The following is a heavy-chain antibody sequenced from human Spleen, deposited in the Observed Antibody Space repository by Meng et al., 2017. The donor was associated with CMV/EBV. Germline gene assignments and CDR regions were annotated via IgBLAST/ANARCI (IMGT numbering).Heavy chain of an antibody. D-gene: IGHD2-21*02. CDR3: ARSPYCGGDCRLFDL. J-gene: IGHJ2*01. CDR1: GGSISSGDYY. V-gene: IGHV4-30-4*08. CDR2: IYYSGST. Sequence: QVQLQEAGPGLVKPSQTPSLTCTVSGGSISSGDYYWSWIRQPPGKGLEWIGYIYYSGSTYYNPSLKSRVTISVDTSKNQFSLKLSSVTAADTAVYYCARSPYCGGDCRLFDLWGRGTLVTVSS.